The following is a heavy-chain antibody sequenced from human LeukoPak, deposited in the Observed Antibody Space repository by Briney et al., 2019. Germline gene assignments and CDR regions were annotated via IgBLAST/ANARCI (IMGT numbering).Heavy chain of an antibody. CDR2: INPSGGST. D-gene: IGHD3-22*01. CDR1: GYTFTSYY. J-gene: IGHJ6*03. CDR3: AREWRYYYDSSGYYDLTLGMDV. Sequence: ASVKVSCKASGYTFTSYYMHWVRQAPGQGLEWMGIINPSGGSTSYAQKFQGRVTMTRDTSTSTVYMELSSLRSEDTAVYYCAREWRYYYDSSGYYDLTLGMDVWGKGTTVTISS. V-gene: IGHV1-46*01.